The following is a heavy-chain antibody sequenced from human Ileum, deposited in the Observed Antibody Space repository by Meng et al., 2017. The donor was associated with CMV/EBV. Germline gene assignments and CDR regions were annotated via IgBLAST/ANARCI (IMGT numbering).Heavy chain of an antibody. CDR2: ITSGATVK. CDR1: GFNFPGYS. V-gene: IGHV3-21*01. D-gene: IGHD4-11*01. CDR3: ARDNDYGNTY. J-gene: IGHJ4*02. Sequence: GESLKISCAASGFNFPGYSMNWVRQAPGKGLEWVASITSGATVKHYADSVQGRFTISRDNTKNSLYLQMDSLRAEDTAVYYCARDNDYGNTYWGQGTLVTVSS.